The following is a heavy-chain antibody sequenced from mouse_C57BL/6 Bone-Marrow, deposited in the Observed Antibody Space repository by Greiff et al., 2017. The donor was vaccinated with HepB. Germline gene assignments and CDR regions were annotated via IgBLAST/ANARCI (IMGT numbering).Heavy chain of an antibody. Sequence: QVQLKQSGPELVKPGASVKISCKASGYTFTDYYINWVKQRPGQGLEWIGWIFPGSGSTYYNEKFKGKATLTVDKSSSTAYMLLRSLTSEDSAVYFCAREDYDYWGQGTTRTVSS. D-gene: IGHD2-13*01. J-gene: IGHJ2*01. CDR3: AREDYDY. V-gene: IGHV1-75*01. CDR1: GYTFTDYY. CDR2: IFPGSGST.